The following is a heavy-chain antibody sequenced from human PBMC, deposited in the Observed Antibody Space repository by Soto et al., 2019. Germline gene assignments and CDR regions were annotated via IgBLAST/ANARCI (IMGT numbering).Heavy chain of an antibody. V-gene: IGHV5-51*01. J-gene: IGHJ2*01. CDR1: GYSFSSYW. CDR2: IYPGDSDT. Sequence: EVQLVQSGAEVKKPGESLKISCKGSGYSFSSYWIGWGRQMPGKGLDWMGIIYPGDSDTGYSPSFQGQVTISADKSISTAYLQWSSLKASDTAMYYCARAIAVAGTRSWYFDLWGRGTLVTVSS. CDR3: ARAIAVAGTRSWYFDL. D-gene: IGHD6-19*01.